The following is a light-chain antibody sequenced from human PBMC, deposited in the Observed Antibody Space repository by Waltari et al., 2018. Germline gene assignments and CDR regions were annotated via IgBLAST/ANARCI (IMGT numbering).Light chain of an antibody. CDR2: KAS. CDR3: QQYHDYST. V-gene: IGKV1-5*03. CDR1: QTILTW. J-gene: IGKJ2*01. Sequence: DTQVTQSPSTLSASVGDSVTITCRASQTILTWMAWYQQKPGKAPKLLIYKASRLESWVPSRFSGTASGTEFTLTISSLQPDDSATYYCQQYHDYSTFGQGTKLEIK.